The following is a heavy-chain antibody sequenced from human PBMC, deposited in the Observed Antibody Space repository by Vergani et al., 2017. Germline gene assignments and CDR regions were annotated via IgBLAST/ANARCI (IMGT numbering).Heavy chain of an antibody. CDR3: ARDGGEYDKDGIDV. J-gene: IGHJ3*01. V-gene: IGHV4-61*02. Sequence: QVQLQESGPGLVKPSQTLSLTCTVSGGSFSTGRQSWAWLRPAAGKGMEWIGRTYTSGATNYNPSLRSRAIMSVDASKMQFSRTLTSVTAAYTAVYYWARDGGEYDKDGIDVWGQGTKVTVTS. CDR2: TYTSGAT. D-gene: IGHD2-21*01. CDR1: GGSFSTGRQS.